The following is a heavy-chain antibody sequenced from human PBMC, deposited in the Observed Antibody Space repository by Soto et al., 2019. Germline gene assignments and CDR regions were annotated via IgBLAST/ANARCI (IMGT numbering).Heavy chain of an antibody. CDR1: GFTFSSYA. V-gene: IGHV3-23*01. CDR2: ISNSGSTT. CDR3: ARDQGYGGNRDY. J-gene: IGHJ4*02. D-gene: IGHD4-17*01. Sequence: GGSLRLSCVASGFTFSSYALSWVRQAPGKGLEWVSVISNSGSTTYYADSVKGRFTISRYNSKNTLSLQMNSLRAEDTAVYYCARDQGYGGNRDYWGQGTLVTVSS.